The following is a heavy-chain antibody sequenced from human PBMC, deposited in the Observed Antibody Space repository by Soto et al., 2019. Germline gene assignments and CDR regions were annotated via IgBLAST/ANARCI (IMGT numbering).Heavy chain of an antibody. CDR2: INHSGST. CDR1: GGSFSGYY. V-gene: IGHV4-34*01. J-gene: IGHJ6*02. Sequence: SETLSLTCAVYGGSFSGYYWSWIRQPPGKGLEWIGEINHSGSTNYNPSLKSRVTISVDTSKNQFSLKLSSVTAADTAVYYCARGGMDGFGELLYYYYYGMDVWGQGTTVTVSS. D-gene: IGHD3-10*01. CDR3: ARGGMDGFGELLYYYYYGMDV.